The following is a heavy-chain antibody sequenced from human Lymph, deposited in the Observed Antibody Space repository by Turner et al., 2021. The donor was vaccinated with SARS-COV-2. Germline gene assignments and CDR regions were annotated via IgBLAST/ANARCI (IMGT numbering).Heavy chain of an antibody. V-gene: IGHV3-7*03. CDR3: ARVGVRFEWSDGYHYYYAMDV. D-gene: IGHD3-3*01. J-gene: IGHJ6*02. CDR1: GFTIGSYW. Sequence: EVQLVVSGGGLVQPGGCLRLSCTASGFTIGSYWMSWVRQAPGKGLEWVANIKQEGSEKYYVDSVKGRFTISRDNAKNSLYLQMNSLRADDTAVYFCARVGVRFEWSDGYHYYYAMDVWGQGTTVTVSS. CDR2: IKQEGSEK.